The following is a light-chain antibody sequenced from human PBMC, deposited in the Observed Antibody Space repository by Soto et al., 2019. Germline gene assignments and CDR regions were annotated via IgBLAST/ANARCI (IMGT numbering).Light chain of an antibody. V-gene: IGKV3-11*01. CDR3: QQRSNWPIT. J-gene: IGKJ5*01. Sequence: EIVLTQSPGTLSLSPGERSTLSCRASQSVSNNYLAWYQQKPGQAPRLLIYGASNRATGIPARFSGSGSGTDFTLTISSLDPEDFAVYYCQQRSNWPITFGQGTRLEIK. CDR1: QSVSNNY. CDR2: GAS.